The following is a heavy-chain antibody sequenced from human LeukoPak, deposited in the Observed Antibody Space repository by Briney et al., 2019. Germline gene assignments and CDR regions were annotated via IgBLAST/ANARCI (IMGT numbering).Heavy chain of an antibody. V-gene: IGHV3-23*01. CDR3: AKRVQLWLHYYYYGMDV. CDR2: ISGSGGST. J-gene: IGHJ6*04. Sequence: GGSPRLSCAASGFTFSSYAMSWVRQAPGKGLEWVSAISGSGGSTYYADSVKGRFTISRDNSKNTLYLQMNSLRAEDTAVYYCAKRVQLWLHYYYYGMDVWGKGTTVTVSS. CDR1: GFTFSSYA. D-gene: IGHD5-18*01.